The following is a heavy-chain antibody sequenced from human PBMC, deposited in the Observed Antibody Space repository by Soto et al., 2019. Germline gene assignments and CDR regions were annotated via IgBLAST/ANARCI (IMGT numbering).Heavy chain of an antibody. CDR3: ARPLWFGEATYAFDI. Sequence: SETLSLTCTVSGGSISSGDYYWSWIRQPPGKGLEWIGYIYYSGSTYYNPSLKSRVTISVDTSKNQFSLKLSSVTAADTAVYYCARPLWFGEATYAFDIWGQGTMVTVS. J-gene: IGHJ3*02. CDR1: GGSISSGDYY. CDR2: IYYSGST. D-gene: IGHD3-10*01. V-gene: IGHV4-30-4*01.